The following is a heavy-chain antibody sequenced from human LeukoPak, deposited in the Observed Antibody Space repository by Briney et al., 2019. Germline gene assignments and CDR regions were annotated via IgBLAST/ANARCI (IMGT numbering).Heavy chain of an antibody. J-gene: IGHJ4*02. D-gene: IGHD5-24*01. CDR1: GFPFSSYW. V-gene: IGHV3-7*04. CDR2: IKQDGSKR. Sequence: GGFLRLSCVASGFPFSSYWMTWVRQAPGKGLEWVANIKQDGSKRSYVDSVKGRFTISRDNAKNSLYLQMNSLRAEDTAIYYCTRVGYIDEGIDYWGQGTLVTVSS. CDR3: TRVGYIDEGIDY.